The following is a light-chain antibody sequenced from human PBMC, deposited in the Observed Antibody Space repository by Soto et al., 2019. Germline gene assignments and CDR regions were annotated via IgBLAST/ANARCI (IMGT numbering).Light chain of an antibody. CDR2: SNI. J-gene: IGLJ3*02. CDR3: QSYDSSLGGSKGV. V-gene: IGLV1-40*01. CDR1: SSDIGAGYD. Sequence: QSVLTQPPSMSGAPGQRVTISCTGSSSDIGAGYDVHWYQQFPGTAPKLLIYSNINRPSGVPDRFSGSKSGTSASLAITGLQAEDAADYYCQSYDSSLGGSKGVFGGGTKLTVL.